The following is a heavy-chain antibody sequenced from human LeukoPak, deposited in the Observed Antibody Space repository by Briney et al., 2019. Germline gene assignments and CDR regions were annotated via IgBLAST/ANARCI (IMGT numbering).Heavy chain of an antibody. V-gene: IGHV4-59*01. J-gene: IGHJ4*02. CDR2: IYYSGST. D-gene: IGHD6-19*01. CDR1: GDSINSYY. CDR3: ARYYSGWPFDY. Sequence: SETLSLTCSVSGDSINSYYWGWIRQPPGKGLEWIGYIYYSGSTNYNPSLKSRVTVSVDTSKNQFSLKLTSVTAADTAVYYCARYYSGWPFDYWGQGTLVTVSS.